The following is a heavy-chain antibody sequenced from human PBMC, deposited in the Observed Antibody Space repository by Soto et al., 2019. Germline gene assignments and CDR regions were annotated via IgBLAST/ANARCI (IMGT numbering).Heavy chain of an antibody. D-gene: IGHD3-3*01. V-gene: IGHV3-33*01. J-gene: IGHJ4*02. CDR2: IWYDGSNK. CDR1: GFTFSSYG. CDR3: ARDDNLWSGYYFDY. Sequence: XESLRLSCAASGFTFSSYGMHWVRQAPGKGLEWVAVIWYDGSNKYYADSVKGRFTISRDNSKNTLYLQMNSLRAEDTAVYYCARDDNLWSGYYFDYWGQGTLVTVSS.